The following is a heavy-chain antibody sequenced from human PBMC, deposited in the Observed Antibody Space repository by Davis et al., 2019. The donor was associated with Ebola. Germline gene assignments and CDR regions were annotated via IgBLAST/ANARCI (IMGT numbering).Heavy chain of an antibody. CDR1: GFTFSSYW. V-gene: IGHV3-7*01. Sequence: GGSLRLSCAASGFTFSSYWMSWVRQAPGKGLEWVANIKQDGSEKYYVDSVKGRFTISRDNAKNSLYLQMNSLRAEDTAVYYCARGGIVLMVYAHDYWGQGTLVTVSS. D-gene: IGHD2-8*01. J-gene: IGHJ4*02. CDR3: ARGGIVLMVYAHDY. CDR2: IKQDGSEK.